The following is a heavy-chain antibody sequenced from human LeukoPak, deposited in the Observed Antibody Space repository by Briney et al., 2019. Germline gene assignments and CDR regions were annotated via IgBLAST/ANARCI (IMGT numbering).Heavy chain of an antibody. CDR2: IKQDGSEE. J-gene: IGHJ4*02. Sequence: QTGGSLRLSCAASGFTFSSYGMNWVRQAPGKGLEWVANIKQDGSEENYVDSVKGRFTISRDNAKNSLFLQMNSLRAEDRAVYYCARNKRGDYWGQGALVTVSS. D-gene: IGHD1/OR15-1a*01. CDR3: ARNKRGDY. V-gene: IGHV3-7*01. CDR1: GFTFSSYG.